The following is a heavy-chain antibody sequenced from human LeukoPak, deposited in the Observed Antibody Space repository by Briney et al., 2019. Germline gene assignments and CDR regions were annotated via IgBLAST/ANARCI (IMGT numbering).Heavy chain of an antibody. CDR1: GYTFTSYG. CDR3: ARDHSGEYFQH. J-gene: IGHJ1*01. V-gene: IGHV1-18*04. CDR2: ISAYNGNT. D-gene: IGHD6-13*01. Sequence: ASVKVSCKASGYTFTSYGISWVRQAPRQGLEWTGWISAYNGNTNYAQKLQGRVTMTTDTSTSTAYMELRSLRSDDTAVYYCARDHSGEYFQHWGQGTLVTVSS.